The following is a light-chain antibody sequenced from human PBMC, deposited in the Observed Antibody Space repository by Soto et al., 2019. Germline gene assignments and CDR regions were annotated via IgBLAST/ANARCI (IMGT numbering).Light chain of an antibody. CDR3: QQSFTTPRT. J-gene: IGKJ1*01. V-gene: IGKV1-39*01. Sequence: DVQMTQSPDSLSSSVVDRFTITCLASQIISSYLNWYQQRPGKAPKLLIYGASTLHSGVPSNFSGSGSGTDFTLTISGLQLEDFATYYCQQSFTTPRTFGQGTKVDIK. CDR1: QIISSY. CDR2: GAS.